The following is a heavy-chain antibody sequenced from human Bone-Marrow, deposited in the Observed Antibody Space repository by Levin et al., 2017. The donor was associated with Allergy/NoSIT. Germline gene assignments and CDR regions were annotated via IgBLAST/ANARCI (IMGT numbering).Heavy chain of an antibody. V-gene: IGHV3-48*04. CDR1: GFTFSSYS. Sequence: PGGSLRLSCAASGFTFSSYSMNWVRQAPGKGLEWVSYISSSSSTIYYADSVKGRFTISRDNAKNSLYLQMNSLRAEDTAVYYCARDEGDTGWDYYGMDVWGQGTTVTVSS. D-gene: IGHD3-16*01. CDR2: ISSSSSTI. CDR3: ARDEGDTGWDYYGMDV. J-gene: IGHJ6*02.